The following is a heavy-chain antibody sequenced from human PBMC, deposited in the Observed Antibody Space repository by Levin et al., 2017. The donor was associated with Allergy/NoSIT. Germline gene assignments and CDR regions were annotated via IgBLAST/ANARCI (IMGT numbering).Heavy chain of an antibody. V-gene: IGHV4-39*02. CDR2: ISYTGTT. CDR1: GGSISSNNYY. D-gene: IGHD1-26*01. Sequence: SETLSLTCTVSGGSISSNNYYWGWIRQPPGKGLEWIGSISYTGTTYYNPSLKSRVTISVDTSKNHFSLKLSSVTAADTAVYYRARRVNAIVGASGGVDPWGQGTLVTVSS. J-gene: IGHJ5*02. CDR3: ARRVNAIVGASGGVDP.